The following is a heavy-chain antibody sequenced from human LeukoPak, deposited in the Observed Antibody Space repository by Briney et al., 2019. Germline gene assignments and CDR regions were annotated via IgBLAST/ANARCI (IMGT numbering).Heavy chain of an antibody. V-gene: IGHV4-4*07. CDR3: AREIYGSGTPNR. CDR1: GGSISSYY. CDR2: IYTSGST. D-gene: IGHD3-10*01. J-gene: IGHJ4*02. Sequence: SETLSLTWTVSGGSISSYYWSWIRQPAGKGLEWIGRIYTSGSTNYNPSLKSRFTMSVDTSKNQCSLKLSSVTAADPAVYYCAREIYGSGTPNRWGQGTLVTVSS.